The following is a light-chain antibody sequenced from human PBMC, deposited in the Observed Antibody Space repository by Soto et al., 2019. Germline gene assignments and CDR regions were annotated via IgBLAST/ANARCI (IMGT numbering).Light chain of an antibody. CDR2: WAS. CDR3: QQYYTAPFT. Sequence: DIVVTQTPDSLAVSLGERATINCKSSQRGLYISTNNTYLTWYQQKPGQPPKQLISWASTRESGVPDRFSVSGSGTDFTLTISILQAEDVAVYYFQQYYTAPFTFGQGTKLEIK. CDR1: QRGLYISTNNTY. J-gene: IGKJ2*01. V-gene: IGKV4-1*01.